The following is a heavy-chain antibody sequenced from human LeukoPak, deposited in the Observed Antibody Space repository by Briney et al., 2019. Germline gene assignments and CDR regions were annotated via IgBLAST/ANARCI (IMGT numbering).Heavy chain of an antibody. V-gene: IGHV3-23*01. CDR1: GFIFSSFS. CDR3: AKSGPYCSSTSCNYFDY. J-gene: IGHJ4*02. CDR2: ISGSGGST. Sequence: GGSLRLSCAASGFIFSSFSMSWVRQAPGKGLEWVSAISGSGGSTYYADSVKGRFTISRDNSKNALFLQMNSLRAEDTAVYYCAKSGPYCSSTSCNYFDYWGQGTLVTVSS. D-gene: IGHD2-2*01.